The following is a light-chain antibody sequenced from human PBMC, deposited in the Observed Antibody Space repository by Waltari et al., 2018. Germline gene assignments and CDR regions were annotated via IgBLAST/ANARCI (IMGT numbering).Light chain of an antibody. CDR1: QGISSW. Sequence: DIQMTQSPSSVSASVGDRVTLTCRASQGISSWLAWYQQKPGTAPKLLIYAASTLQSGVPSRFSGSGSGTEFTLTINSLKPEDFATYYCQQAHSFPPLTFGGGTRVEIK. CDR2: AAS. V-gene: IGKV1-12*01. CDR3: QQAHSFPPLT. J-gene: IGKJ4*01.